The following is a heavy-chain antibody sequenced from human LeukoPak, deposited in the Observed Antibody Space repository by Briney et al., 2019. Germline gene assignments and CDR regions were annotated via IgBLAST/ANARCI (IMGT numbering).Heavy chain of an antibody. CDR1: GYTFTSYG. CDR3: ARAPPTAYCGGDCAFDY. Sequence: GASVKVSCKASGYTFTSYGISWVRQAPGQGLECMGWISAYNGNTNDAQKLQGRVTMTTDTSTSTAYMELRSLRSDDTAVYYCARAPPTAYCGGDCAFDYWGQGTLVTVSS. V-gene: IGHV1-18*01. J-gene: IGHJ4*02. D-gene: IGHD2-21*01. CDR2: ISAYNGNT.